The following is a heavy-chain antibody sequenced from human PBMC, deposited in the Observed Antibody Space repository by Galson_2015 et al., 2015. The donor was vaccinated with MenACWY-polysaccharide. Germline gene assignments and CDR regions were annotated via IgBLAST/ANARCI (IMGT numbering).Heavy chain of an antibody. CDR1: GGSISSSSYY. CDR2: IYYSGST. V-gene: IGHV4-39*01. CDR3: ASLGYCSGGSCYGSDY. D-gene: IGHD2-15*01. Sequence: TGLLKPSETLSLTCTVSGGSISSSSYYWGWIRQPPGKGLEWIGSIYYSGSTYYNPSLKSRVTISVDTSKNQFSLKLSSVTAADTAVYYCASLGYCSGGSCYGSDYWGQGTLVTVSS. J-gene: IGHJ4*02.